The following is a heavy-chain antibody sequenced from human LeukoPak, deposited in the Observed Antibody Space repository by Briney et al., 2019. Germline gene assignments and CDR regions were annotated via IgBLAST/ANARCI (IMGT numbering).Heavy chain of an antibody. Sequence: ASVKVSCKASEYTFTGYYIHWVRQAPGQGLEWMGWIDPNTGDSNYVQKFQGRVTMTRDTSISTAYMELSRLRSDDTAVYYCARDLQDIVVVVAASAAFDIWGQGTMVTVSS. CDR3: ARDLQDIVVVVAASAAFDI. V-gene: IGHV1-2*02. CDR1: EYTFTGYY. CDR2: IDPNTGDS. D-gene: IGHD2-15*01. J-gene: IGHJ3*02.